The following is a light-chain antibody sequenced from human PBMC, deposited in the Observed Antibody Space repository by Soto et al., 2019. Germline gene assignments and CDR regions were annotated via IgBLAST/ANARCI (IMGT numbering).Light chain of an antibody. Sequence: QLVLTQSPSASASLGASVKLTCTLSSGHSSYAIAWHQQQPEKAPRYLMKVNSDGSHSKGDGIPDRFSGSTSGAERYLTISSLQSEDEADYYCQTWGTGIHILGGGTKVTVL. CDR1: SGHSSYA. CDR3: QTWGTGIHI. J-gene: IGLJ2*01. CDR2: VNSDGSH. V-gene: IGLV4-69*01.